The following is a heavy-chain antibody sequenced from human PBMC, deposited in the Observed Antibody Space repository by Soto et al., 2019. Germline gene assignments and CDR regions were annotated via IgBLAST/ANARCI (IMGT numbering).Heavy chain of an antibody. V-gene: IGHV3-23*01. D-gene: IGHD1-1*01. CDR2: ILVAGST. CDR1: RFIGSSYD. Sequence: SLRLSCSFSRFIGSSYDMSWFRQAPGKGMEWVSTILVAGSTHYEDPVKGRFTISRDTSKNTVYLQMNSLTAGDTAFYYCAKATATSGGAFEIYGQGTMVTVSS. CDR3: AKATATSGGAFEI. J-gene: IGHJ3*02.